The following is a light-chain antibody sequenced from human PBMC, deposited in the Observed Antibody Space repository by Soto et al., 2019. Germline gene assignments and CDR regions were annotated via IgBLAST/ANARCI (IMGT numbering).Light chain of an antibody. CDR3: QSYDTSLRGYV. CDR2: GNS. V-gene: IGLV1-40*01. J-gene: IGLJ1*01. CDR1: SSNIGAGHD. Sequence: QSVLTQPPSVSGAPGQRVTISCTGSSSNIGAGHDLHWYQQVPGPAPKPLIYGNSNRPSGVPDRFSGSKSGTSASLAITGLQAEDEADYYCQSYDTSLRGYVFGPGTKLTVL.